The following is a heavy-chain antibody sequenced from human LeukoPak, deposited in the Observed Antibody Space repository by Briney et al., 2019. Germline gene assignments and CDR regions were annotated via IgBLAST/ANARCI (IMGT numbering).Heavy chain of an antibody. J-gene: IGHJ4*02. CDR1: GFTFSGSA. Sequence: GGSLRLSCATSGFTFSGSAIHWVRQASGKGLEWVGRIRSKANSYAATDVASVRGRFSISRDDSKNAAYLQMNSLKTEDTAVYYCTRPSYDSSVSGVVYWGQGTLVTVSS. V-gene: IGHV3-73*01. CDR3: TRPSYDSSVSGVVY. D-gene: IGHD3-22*01. CDR2: IRSKANSYAA.